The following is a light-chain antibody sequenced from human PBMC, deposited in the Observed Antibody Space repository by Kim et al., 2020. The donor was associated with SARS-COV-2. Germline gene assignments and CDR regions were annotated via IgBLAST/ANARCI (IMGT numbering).Light chain of an antibody. Sequence: VTISGTGGRSNSGAGSYVHWYQQLPGTAHKLLIYGNGNRPWGVSDRFPGSRSGTSASLAITGLQTEDEADDYCQSSDTSLSAYVVFGGGTQLTVL. J-gene: IGLJ2*01. CDR1: RSNSGAGSY. CDR2: GNG. CDR3: QSSDTSLSAYVV. V-gene: IGLV1-40*01.